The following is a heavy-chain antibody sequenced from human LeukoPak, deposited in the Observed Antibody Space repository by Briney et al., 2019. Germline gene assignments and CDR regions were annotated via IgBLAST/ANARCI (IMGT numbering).Heavy chain of an antibody. Sequence: ASVTVSCKTSGYTFTGYFIHWVRQTPGLGLEWMGWINPSTGGTNYAQMFQGRVTMTRDTSISTAYMELSSLISDDTAVYYCARDQSFYDAGDQRFDYWGQGTLVTVSS. CDR2: INPSTGGT. CDR1: GYTFTGYF. J-gene: IGHJ4*02. D-gene: IGHD2/OR15-2a*01. CDR3: ARDQSFYDAGDQRFDY. V-gene: IGHV1-2*02.